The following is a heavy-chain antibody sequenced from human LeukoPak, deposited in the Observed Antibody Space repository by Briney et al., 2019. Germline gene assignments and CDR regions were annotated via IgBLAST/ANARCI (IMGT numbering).Heavy chain of an antibody. CDR3: ARTWSTQLASSMDV. D-gene: IGHD6-13*01. CDR2: INPNSGGT. CDR1: GYTFTGYY. Sequence: GASVKVSCKASGYTFTGYYMHWVRQAPGQGLEWMGWINPNSGGTNYAQKFQGWVTMTRDTSISTAYMELSRLRSDDTAVYYCARTWSTQLASSMDVWGQGTTVTVSS. J-gene: IGHJ6*02. V-gene: IGHV1-2*04.